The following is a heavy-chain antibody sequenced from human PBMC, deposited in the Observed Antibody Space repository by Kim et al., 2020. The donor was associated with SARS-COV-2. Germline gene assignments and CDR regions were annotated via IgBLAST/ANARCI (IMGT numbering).Heavy chain of an antibody. Sequence: SVKVSCKASGGTFSSYAISWVRQAPGQGLEWMGGIIPIFGTANYAQKFQGRVTITADESTSTAYMELSSLRSEDTAMYYCARGHIAAAGTRYFQHWGQGTLVTVSS. V-gene: IGHV1-69*13. J-gene: IGHJ1*01. CDR3: ARGHIAAAGTRYFQH. CDR1: GGTFSSYA. CDR2: IIPIFGTA. D-gene: IGHD6-13*01.